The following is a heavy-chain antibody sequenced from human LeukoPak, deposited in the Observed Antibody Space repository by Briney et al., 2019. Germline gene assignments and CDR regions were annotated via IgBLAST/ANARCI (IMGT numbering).Heavy chain of an antibody. D-gene: IGHD3-22*01. J-gene: IGHJ1*01. Sequence: GGSLRLSCAASGFTFSSYAMHWVRQAPGKGLEWVAVISHDGSNKYYADSVKGRFTISRDNSKNTLYLQMNSLRAEDTAVYYCARDLAMIVVVSTDAEYFQHWGQGTLVTVSS. CDR2: ISHDGSNK. CDR3: ARDLAMIVVVSTDAEYFQH. V-gene: IGHV3-30-3*01. CDR1: GFTFSSYA.